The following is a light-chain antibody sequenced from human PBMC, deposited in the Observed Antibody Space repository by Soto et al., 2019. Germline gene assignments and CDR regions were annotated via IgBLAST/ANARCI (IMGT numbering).Light chain of an antibody. J-gene: IGKJ1*01. V-gene: IGKV3-20*01. Sequence: EIVLTQSPGTLSLSPGERATLSCRASQSVSSNYVAWSQQKPGQAPRLLIFGASARATGIPDRFSGSGSGTDFTLTIDRLEPEDFAMYYCQQYSDSPPTFGQGTKVDIK. CDR1: QSVSSNY. CDR3: QQYSDSPPT. CDR2: GAS.